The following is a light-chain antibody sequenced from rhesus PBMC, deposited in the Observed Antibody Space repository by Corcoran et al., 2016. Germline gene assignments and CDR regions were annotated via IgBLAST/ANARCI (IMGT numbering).Light chain of an antibody. CDR2: DAS. CDR1: HSVGYN. V-gene: IGKV3-35*01. Sequence: IIMTQSPATLPFPPGERVTLSSRASHSVGYNFAWYQPKPGQVPRHTINDASHRATGIPDRFSGSGPGTDFTFTSSSLEPPEVGVYYCHQESYWPLTFGGEANVDIK. CDR3: HQESYWPLT. J-gene: IGKJ4*01.